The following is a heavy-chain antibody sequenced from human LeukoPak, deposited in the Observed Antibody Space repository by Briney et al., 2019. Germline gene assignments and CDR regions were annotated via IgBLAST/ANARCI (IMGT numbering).Heavy chain of an antibody. J-gene: IGHJ3*02. CDR1: GFTFSDYG. CDR2: IWYDGSDK. Sequence: GGSLRLSCAASGFTFSDYGMHWVRQAPGKGLEWVAVIWYDGSDKYYADSVKGRSTISRDNYKNTLYVQMNSLRAEDTAMYYCARESSSADAFDIWGQGTMVTVSS. V-gene: IGHV3-33*01. D-gene: IGHD6-6*01. CDR3: ARESSSADAFDI.